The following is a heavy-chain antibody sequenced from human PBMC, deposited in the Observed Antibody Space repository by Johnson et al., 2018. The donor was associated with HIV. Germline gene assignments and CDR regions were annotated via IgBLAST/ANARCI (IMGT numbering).Heavy chain of an antibody. V-gene: IGHV3-7*05. J-gene: IGHJ3*02. Sequence: VQLVESGGGLVQPGGSLRLSCAASGFTFTNYLMSWVRQAPGKGLEWVANIKQDGSEKYYVDSVKGRFTISKDKAKNSLYLQMNSLRAEDTAVYYCARGGQLVLDAFDIWGQGTMVTVSS. CDR3: ARGGQLVLDAFDI. D-gene: IGHD6-6*01. CDR2: IKQDGSEK. CDR1: GFTFTNYL.